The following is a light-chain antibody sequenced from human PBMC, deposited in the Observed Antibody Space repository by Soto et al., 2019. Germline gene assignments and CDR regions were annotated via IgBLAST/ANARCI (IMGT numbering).Light chain of an antibody. Sequence: SYELTQPPSVSVAPGQTARIICAKNDIGSKSVHWYQQRPGQAPVLVVYDDNDRPSGIPERFSGSNSENTATLTINRVGAGDEADYYCQVWDSSSNHWIFGGGTKLTVL. V-gene: IGLV3-21*02. CDR1: DIGSKS. CDR3: QVWDSSSNHWI. CDR2: DDN. J-gene: IGLJ2*01.